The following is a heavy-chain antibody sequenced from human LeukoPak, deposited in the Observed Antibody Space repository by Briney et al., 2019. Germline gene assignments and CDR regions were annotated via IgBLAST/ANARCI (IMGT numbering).Heavy chain of an antibody. D-gene: IGHD5-18*01. CDR3: ARGYSYGIDAFDI. Sequence: PGGSLRLSCAASGFTFSSYSMSWVRQAPGKGLEWVSSISSSSSYIYYADSVKGRFTISRDNSKNTLYLQMNSLRAEDTAVYYCARGYSYGIDAFDIWGQGTMVTVSS. V-gene: IGHV3-21*01. J-gene: IGHJ3*02. CDR2: ISSSSSYI. CDR1: GFTFSSYS.